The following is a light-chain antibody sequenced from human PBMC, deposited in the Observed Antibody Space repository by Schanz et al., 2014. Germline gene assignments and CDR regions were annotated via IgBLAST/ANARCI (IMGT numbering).Light chain of an antibody. CDR2: DAS. CDR1: QSISSW. Sequence: DIQMTQSPSTLSASVGDRVTIACRARQSISSWLAWYQQKPGKAPKLLIFDASSLNSGVPSRFSGSGSGTEFTLTISSLQPDDLATYYCQQFHTYPLTFGQGTRLDIK. J-gene: IGKJ5*01. V-gene: IGKV1-5*01. CDR3: QQFHTYPLT.